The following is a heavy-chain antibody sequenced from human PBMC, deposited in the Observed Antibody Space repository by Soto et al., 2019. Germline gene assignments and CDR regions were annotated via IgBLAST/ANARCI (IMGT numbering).Heavy chain of an antibody. CDR1: GGSFSGYY. V-gene: IGHV4-34*01. J-gene: IGHJ3*02. CDR2: INHSGST. CDR3: ARGEAFDI. Sequence: SETLSLTCAVYGGSFSGYYWSWIRQPPGKGLEWIGEINHSGSTNYNPSLKSRVTISVDTSKNQFSLKLSSVTAADTAVYYCARGEAFDIWGQGTMVTVSS.